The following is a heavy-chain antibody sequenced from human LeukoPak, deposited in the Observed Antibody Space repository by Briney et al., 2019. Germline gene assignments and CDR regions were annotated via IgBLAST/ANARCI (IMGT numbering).Heavy chain of an antibody. CDR3: AKDLNIYYDSSGYYN. Sequence: GGSLRLSCAASGFTFSSYAMSWVRQAPGKGLEWVSAISGSGGSTYYADSVKGRFTISRDSSKNTLYLQMNSLRAEDTAVYYCAKDLNIYYDSSGYYNWGQGTLVTVSS. D-gene: IGHD3-22*01. J-gene: IGHJ4*02. V-gene: IGHV3-23*01. CDR1: GFTFSSYA. CDR2: ISGSGGST.